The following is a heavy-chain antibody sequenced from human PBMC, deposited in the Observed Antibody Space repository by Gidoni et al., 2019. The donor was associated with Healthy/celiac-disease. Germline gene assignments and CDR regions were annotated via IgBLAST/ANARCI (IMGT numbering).Heavy chain of an antibody. Sequence: QVQLQESGPGLVKPSETLSLTCTVSGGSISSYYWSWIRQPPGKGLEWIGYIYYSGSNNYNPSLKSRVTISVDTSKNQFSLKLSSVTAADTAVYYCAGLVVPAATLFDYWGQGTLVTVSS. V-gene: IGHV4-59*01. J-gene: IGHJ4*02. D-gene: IGHD2-2*01. CDR2: IYYSGSN. CDR3: AGLVVPAATLFDY. CDR1: GGSISSYY.